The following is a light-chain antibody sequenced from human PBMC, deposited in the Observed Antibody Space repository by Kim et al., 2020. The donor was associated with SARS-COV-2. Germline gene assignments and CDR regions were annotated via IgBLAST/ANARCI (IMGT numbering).Light chain of an antibody. CDR2: KAS. V-gene: IGKV1-5*03. CDR3: QKYNSYPHT. J-gene: IGKJ2*01. CDR1: QSIRSW. Sequence: DIQMTQSPSTLSASLGDRVTITCRASQSIRSWLAWYQQKPGKAPKLLMYKASRLESGVPSSFSGSGSGTEFTLTISCLQPDDFATYYCQKYNSYPHTFGQGTKLEI.